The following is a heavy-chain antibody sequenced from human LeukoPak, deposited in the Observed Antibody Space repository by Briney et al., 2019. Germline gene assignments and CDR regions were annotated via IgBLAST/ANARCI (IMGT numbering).Heavy chain of an antibody. J-gene: IGHJ4*02. D-gene: IGHD3-9*01. Sequence: SETLSLTCAVYGGSFSGYFWSWIRQPPGKGLEWIGEINHSGSTNYNPSLKSRVTISVDTSKNQFSLKLSSVTAADTAVYYCARVRNYDILTGYPSEYYFDYWGQGTLVTVSS. CDR2: INHSGST. V-gene: IGHV4-34*01. CDR1: GGSFSGYF. CDR3: ARVRNYDILTGYPSEYYFDY.